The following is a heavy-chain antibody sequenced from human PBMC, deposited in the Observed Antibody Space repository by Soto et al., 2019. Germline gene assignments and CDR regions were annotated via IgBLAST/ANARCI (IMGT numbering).Heavy chain of an antibody. D-gene: IGHD6-13*01. Sequence: EVQLVESGGGLVQPGGSLRLSCAASGFTFSSYWMHWVRQAPGKGLVWVSRINSDGSSTSYADSVKGRFTISRDNAKNTLYLQMNSLRAEDTAVYYCAREQSSSWYGGDFDYWGQGTLVTVSS. CDR3: AREQSSSWYGGDFDY. J-gene: IGHJ4*02. CDR1: GFTFSSYW. V-gene: IGHV3-74*01. CDR2: INSDGSST.